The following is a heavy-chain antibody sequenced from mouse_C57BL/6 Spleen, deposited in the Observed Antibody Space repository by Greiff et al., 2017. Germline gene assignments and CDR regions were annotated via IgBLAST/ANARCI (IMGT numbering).Heavy chain of an antibody. J-gene: IGHJ3*01. Sequence: QVQLKESGPGLVAPSQSLSITCTVSGFSLTSYGVHWVRQPPGKGLEWLVVIWSDGSTTYNSALKSRLSISKDNSKSQVFLKMNSLQTDDTAMYYCARPLDDGYPAWFAYWGQGTLVTVSA. CDR1: GFSLTSYG. D-gene: IGHD2-3*01. V-gene: IGHV2-6*03. CDR3: ARPLDDGYPAWFAY. CDR2: IWSDGST.